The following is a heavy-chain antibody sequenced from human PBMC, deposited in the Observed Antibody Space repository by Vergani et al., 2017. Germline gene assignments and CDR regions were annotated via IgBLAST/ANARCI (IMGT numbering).Heavy chain of an antibody. V-gene: IGHV3-23*01. Sequence: EVQLLESGGGLVQPGGSLRLSCAASGFTFSSYAMRWVRQAPGKGLEWVSAISGSGGSTYYADSVKGRFTISRDNSKNTLYLQMNSLRAEDTAVYYCAKDHMQNMIVVVITGDYWGQGTLVTVSS. J-gene: IGHJ4*02. D-gene: IGHD3-22*01. CDR2: ISGSGGST. CDR1: GFTFSSYA. CDR3: AKDHMQNMIVVVITGDY.